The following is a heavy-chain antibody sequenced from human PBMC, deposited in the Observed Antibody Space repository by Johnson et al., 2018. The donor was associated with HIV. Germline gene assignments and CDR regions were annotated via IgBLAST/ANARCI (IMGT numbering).Heavy chain of an antibody. CDR2: IYSGGST. D-gene: IGHD6-13*01. CDR1: GFTFSSYG. CDR3: ARDQAYSSSWEGVFDI. Sequence: QVQLVESGGGVVQPGTSLRLSCAASGFTFSSYGIHWVRQAPGKGLEWVSGIYSGGSTYYADSVKGRFTISRDNSKNTLYLQMNSLPADDTAVYYCARDQAYSSSWEGVFDIWGQGTRVIVSS. J-gene: IGHJ3*02. V-gene: IGHV3-NL1*01.